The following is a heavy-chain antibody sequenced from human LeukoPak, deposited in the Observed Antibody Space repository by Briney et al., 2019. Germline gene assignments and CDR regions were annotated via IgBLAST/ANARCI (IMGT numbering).Heavy chain of an antibody. V-gene: IGHV4-4*07. CDR3: ARRVYYDSSGYYYLD. D-gene: IGHD3-22*01. Sequence: SETLSLTCTVSGGSISTYYWSWIRQPPGKGLEWIGRIYTSGSTNYNPSLKSRVSISIDTSKNQFSLKLSSVTAADTAVYYCARRVYYDSSGYYYLDWGQGTLVTVSS. J-gene: IGHJ4*02. CDR1: GGSISTYY. CDR2: IYTSGST.